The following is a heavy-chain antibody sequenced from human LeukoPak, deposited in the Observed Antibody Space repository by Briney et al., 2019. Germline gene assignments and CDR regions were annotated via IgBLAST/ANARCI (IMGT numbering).Heavy chain of an antibody. D-gene: IGHD1-20*01. J-gene: IGHJ6*03. V-gene: IGHV3-7*01. CDR2: IKQDGSEK. Sequence: GGSLRLSCAASGFTFSDYWMSWVRLAPGKGLEWVANIKQDGSEKYYVDSVKGRFTISRDNAKNSLYLQMNSLRAEDTAVYYCAKNGYNWNDDYYYYYMDVWGKGTTVTVSS. CDR1: GFTFSDYW. CDR3: AKNGYNWNDDYYYYYMDV.